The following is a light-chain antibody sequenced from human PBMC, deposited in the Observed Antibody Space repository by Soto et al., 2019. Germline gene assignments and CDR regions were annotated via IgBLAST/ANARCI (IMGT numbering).Light chain of an antibody. CDR3: AEWDDSLNGHVV. Sequence: QSVLTQPPSASGTPGQRVTISCSGTSSNIGSNTVSWFQQLPGTAPKLLIYSNKQRPSGVPDRFSGSKSGTSASLAISGLQSEDEADYYCAEWDDSLNGHVVFGGGTKLTVL. V-gene: IGLV1-44*01. J-gene: IGLJ2*01. CDR2: SNK. CDR1: SSNIGSNT.